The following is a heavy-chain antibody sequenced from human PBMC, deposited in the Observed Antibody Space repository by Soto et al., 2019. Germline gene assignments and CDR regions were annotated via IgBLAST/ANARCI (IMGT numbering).Heavy chain of an antibody. CDR3: AHSYDLWSGYSYNWFDP. CDR1: GFSLSTSGVG. V-gene: IGHV2-5*02. D-gene: IGHD3-3*01. CDR2: IYWDDDK. Sequence: QITLKESGPTLVKPTQTLTLTCTFSGFSLSTSGVGVGWIRQPPGKALEWLALIYWDDDKRYSPSLKSRLTIPSGTSKTQAVLTITNMDPVDPATYYCAHSYDLWSGYSYNWFDPWGQGTLVTVSS. J-gene: IGHJ5*02.